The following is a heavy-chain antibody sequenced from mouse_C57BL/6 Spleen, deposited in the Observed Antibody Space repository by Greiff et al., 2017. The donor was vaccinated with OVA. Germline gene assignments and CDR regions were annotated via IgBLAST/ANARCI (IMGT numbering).Heavy chain of an antibody. CDR3: ARGGNYYGSSYVLFAY. V-gene: IGHV1-78*01. J-gene: IGHJ3*01. Sequence: QVQLQQSDAELVKPGASVKISCNVSGYTFTDHTIHWMKQRPEQGLEWIGYIYPRDGSTKYNEKFKGKVTLTADKSSSTAYMQLNSLTSEDSAVYFCARGGNYYGSSYVLFAYWGQGTLVTVSA. D-gene: IGHD1-1*01. CDR2: IYPRDGST. CDR1: GYTFTDHT.